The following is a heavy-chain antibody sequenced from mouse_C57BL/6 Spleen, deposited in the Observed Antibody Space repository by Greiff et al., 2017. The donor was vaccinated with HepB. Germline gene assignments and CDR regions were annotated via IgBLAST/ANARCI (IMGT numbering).Heavy chain of an antibody. CDR3: ARRDGSSWGWYFDV. J-gene: IGHJ1*03. CDR1: GYEFSSYW. D-gene: IGHD1-1*01. CDR2: IYPGDGDT. Sequence: VQLQESGAELVKPGASVKISCKASGYEFSSYWMNWVKQRPGKGLEWIGQIYPGDGDTNYNGKFKGKATLTADKSSSTAYMQLSSLTSEDSAVYFCARRDGSSWGWYFDVWGTGTTVTVSS. V-gene: IGHV1-80*01.